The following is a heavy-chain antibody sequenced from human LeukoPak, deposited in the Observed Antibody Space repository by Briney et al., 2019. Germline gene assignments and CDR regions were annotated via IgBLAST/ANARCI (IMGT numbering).Heavy chain of an antibody. J-gene: IGHJ4*02. CDR1: GFTFSSYA. Sequence: GGSLRLSCAASGFTFSSYALHWVRQAPGKGLEGVAVISYDGRNKYYADSVKGRFAIARDNSKNTLYLQMNSLRAEDTAVYYCARDYDSSGYYATPNWGQGTLVTASS. CDR2: ISYDGRNK. CDR3: ARDYDSSGYYATPN. V-gene: IGHV3-30*07. D-gene: IGHD3-22*01.